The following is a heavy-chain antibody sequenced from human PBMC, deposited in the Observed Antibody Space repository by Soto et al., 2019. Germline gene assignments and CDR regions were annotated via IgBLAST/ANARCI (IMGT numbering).Heavy chain of an antibody. V-gene: IGHV3-23*01. CDR2: ISYTDDAAT. CDR3: ARASELKDFFDY. CDR1: GFTFSVYG. J-gene: IGHJ4*02. Sequence: GGSLRLSCAASGFTFSVYGMNWVRQAPGKGLEWVSAISYTDDAATYYADSVRGRFTISRDNSKNTLYLQMDSLRVDDTAIYNCARASELKDFFDYWGQGTLVTVSS. D-gene: IGHD1-7*01.